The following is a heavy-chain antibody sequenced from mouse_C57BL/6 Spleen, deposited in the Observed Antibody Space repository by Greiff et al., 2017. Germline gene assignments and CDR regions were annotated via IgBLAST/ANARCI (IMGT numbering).Heavy chain of an antibody. J-gene: IGHJ2*01. Sequence: VKLMESGAELARPGASVTLSCKASGYTFTSYGISWVKQRTGQGLEWIGEIYPRSGNTYYNEKFKGKATLTADKSSSTAYMELRSLTSEDSAVYFCAEARGHFDYWGQGTTLTVSS. CDR1: GYTFTSYG. V-gene: IGHV1-81*01. CDR3: AEARGHFDY. CDR2: IYPRSGNT.